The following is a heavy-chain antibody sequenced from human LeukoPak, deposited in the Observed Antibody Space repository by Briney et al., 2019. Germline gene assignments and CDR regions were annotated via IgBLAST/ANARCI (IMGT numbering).Heavy chain of an antibody. J-gene: IGHJ4*02. D-gene: IGHD3-10*01. Sequence: PGGSLRLSCAASGFTFSSYGMHWVRQAPGKGLEWVAVISYDGSNKYYADSVKGRFTISRDNSKNTLYLQMNSLRAEDTAVYYCAKDKGTMVRGVRGGLDYWGQGTLVTVSS. CDR2: ISYDGSNK. V-gene: IGHV3-30*18. CDR3: AKDKGTMVRGVRGGLDY. CDR1: GFTFSSYG.